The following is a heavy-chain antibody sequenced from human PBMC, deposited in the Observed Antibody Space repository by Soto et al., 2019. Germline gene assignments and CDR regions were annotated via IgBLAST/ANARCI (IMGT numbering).Heavy chain of an antibody. Sequence: PGESLKISCKGSGYNFAGYWIAWVRQMPGKGLELMGIIYPSDSDTRYRPSFQGQVTISADKSISSAYLQWSSLRASDTAMYYCARGAVSTRTFDSWGQGTPVTVSS. CDR1: GYNFAGYW. CDR2: IYPSDSDT. J-gene: IGHJ4*02. CDR3: ARGAVSTRTFDS. D-gene: IGHD6-19*01. V-gene: IGHV5-51*01.